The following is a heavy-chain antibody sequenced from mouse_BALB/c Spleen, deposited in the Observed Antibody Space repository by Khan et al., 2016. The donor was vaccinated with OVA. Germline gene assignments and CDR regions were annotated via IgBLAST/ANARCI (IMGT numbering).Heavy chain of an antibody. J-gene: IGHJ2*01. V-gene: IGHV3-2*02. CDR2: ISYSGST. Sequence: EVQLLESGPGLVKPSQSLSLTCTVTGYSITSGYGWNWIRQFPGNKLEWIGYISYSGSTNYNPSLKSRISINRDTSRNQFFLQLNAVTTDDTAAYCCARKEGLKYWGQGTTLTVSS. D-gene: IGHD2-2*01. CDR3: ARKEGLKY. CDR1: GYSITSGYG.